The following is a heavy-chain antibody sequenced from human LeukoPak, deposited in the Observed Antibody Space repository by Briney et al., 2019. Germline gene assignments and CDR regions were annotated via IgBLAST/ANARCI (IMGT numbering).Heavy chain of an antibody. CDR2: IYTSGST. V-gene: IGHV4-61*02. CDR3: ARDRSSWYEEYYYGMDV. CDR1: GGSISSGSYY. J-gene: IGHJ6*02. D-gene: IGHD6-13*01. Sequence: SETLSLTCTVSGGSISSGSYYWSWIRQPAGKGLEWIGRIYTSGSTNYNPSLKSRVTISVDTSKNQFSLKLSSVIAADTAVYYCARDRSSWYEEYYYGMDVWGQGTTVTVSS.